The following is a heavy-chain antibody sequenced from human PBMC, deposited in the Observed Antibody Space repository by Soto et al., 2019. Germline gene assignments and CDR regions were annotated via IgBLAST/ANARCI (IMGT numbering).Heavy chain of an antibody. Sequence: SETLSLTCTVSGGSICSSSYYWGWIRQPPGKGLEWIGSIYYSGGTYYNPSLKSRVTISVDTSKNQFSLKLSSVTAADTAVYYCARLLWFGELLSPYWGQGTLVTVSS. V-gene: IGHV4-39*01. J-gene: IGHJ4*02. CDR2: IYYSGGT. CDR3: ARLLWFGELLSPY. D-gene: IGHD3-10*01. CDR1: GGSICSSSYY.